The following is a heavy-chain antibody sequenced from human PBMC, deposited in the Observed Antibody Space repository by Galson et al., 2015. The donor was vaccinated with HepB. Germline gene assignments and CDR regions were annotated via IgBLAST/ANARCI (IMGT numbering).Heavy chain of an antibody. V-gene: IGHV3-48*02. CDR2: ISSSSSTI. CDR3: ARDEIARGNIFDY. J-gene: IGHJ4*02. Sequence: SLRLSCAASGFTFSSYSMNWVRQAPGKGLEWVSYISSSSSTIYYADSVKGRFTISRDNTKNSLYLQMNSLRDEDTAVYYCARDEIARGNIFDYWGQGTLVTVSS. D-gene: IGHD6-6*01. CDR1: GFTFSSYS.